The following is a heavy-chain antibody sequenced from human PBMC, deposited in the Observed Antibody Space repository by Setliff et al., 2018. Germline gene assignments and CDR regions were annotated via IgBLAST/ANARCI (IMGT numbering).Heavy chain of an antibody. J-gene: IGHJ4*02. CDR3: ARAHLPGSGSYFGFDY. CDR2: IRPHNGNT. CDR1: GYTFTNYG. D-gene: IGHD1-26*01. V-gene: IGHV1-18*01. Sequence: ASVKVSCKASGYTFTNYGITWVRQAPGQGLEWMGWIRPHNGNTAYAQKFQGRVSMTRDTSISTAYMELSRLTSDDTAVYYCARAHLPGSGSYFGFDYWGQGTLVTVSS.